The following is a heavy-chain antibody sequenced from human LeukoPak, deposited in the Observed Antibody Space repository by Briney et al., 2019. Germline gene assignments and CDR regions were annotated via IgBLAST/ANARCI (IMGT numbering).Heavy chain of an antibody. CDR2: ISWSGGST. D-gene: IGHD5-18*01. V-gene: IGHV3-20*04. CDR1: GFTFDDYG. Sequence: GGSLRLSCAASGFTFDDYGMSWVRQAPGKGLEWVSDISWSGGSTGYADSVKGRFTISRDNAKNSLYLQMNSLRAEDTALYYCAKRSGSNYGYNDYWGQGTLVTVSS. J-gene: IGHJ4*02. CDR3: AKRSGSNYGYNDY.